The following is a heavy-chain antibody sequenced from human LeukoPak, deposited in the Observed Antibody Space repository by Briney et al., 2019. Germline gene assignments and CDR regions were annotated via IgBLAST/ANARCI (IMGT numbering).Heavy chain of an antibody. J-gene: IGHJ6*03. V-gene: IGHV3-48*01. CDR1: DSTFSSYS. CDR3: ARDYYYYMDV. Sequence: GGSLRLSCAAPDSTFSSYSMNWVRQAPGKGLEWVSYISASSSTIKHADSVKGRFTISRDNAKNSLYLQMNSLRAEDTAVYFCARDYYYYMDVWGKGTTVTVSS. CDR2: ISASSSTI.